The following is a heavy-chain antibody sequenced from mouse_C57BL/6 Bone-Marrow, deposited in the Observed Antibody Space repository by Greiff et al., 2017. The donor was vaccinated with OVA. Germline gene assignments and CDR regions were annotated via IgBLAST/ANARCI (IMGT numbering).Heavy chain of an antibody. V-gene: IGHV14-3*01. CDR2: IDPANGNT. D-gene: IGHD1-1*01. Sequence: VQLQQSVAELVRPGASVKLSCTASGFNIKNTYMHWVKQRPEQGLEWIGRIDPANGNTKYAPKFQGKATITADTSSNTAYLQLSSLTSEDTAIDYCAFYYYGSRRAMDYWGQGTSVTVSS. CDR3: AFYYYGSRRAMDY. CDR1: GFNIKNTY. J-gene: IGHJ4*01.